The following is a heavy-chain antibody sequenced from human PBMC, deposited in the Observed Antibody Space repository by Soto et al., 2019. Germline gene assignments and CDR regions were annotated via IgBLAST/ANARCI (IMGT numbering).Heavy chain of an antibody. CDR2: IYPGDSDT. Sequence: GESLKISCKGSGYSFTSYWIGWVRQMPGKGLEWMGIIYPGDSDTRYSPSFQGQVTISADKSISTAYLQWSSLKASDTAMYYCARLSADIVVVPAAMIHYYYGMDVWGQGTTVTVSS. V-gene: IGHV5-51*01. CDR1: GYSFTSYW. D-gene: IGHD2-2*01. CDR3: ARLSADIVVVPAAMIHYYYGMDV. J-gene: IGHJ6*02.